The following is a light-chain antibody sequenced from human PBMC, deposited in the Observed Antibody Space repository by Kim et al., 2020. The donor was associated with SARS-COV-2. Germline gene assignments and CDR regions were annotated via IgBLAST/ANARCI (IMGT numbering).Light chain of an antibody. CDR1: QSVSTS. V-gene: IGKV3-11*01. CDR2: DAS. J-gene: IGKJ4*01. Sequence: EIVLTQSPATLSLSPGERATLSCRASQSVSTSLAWYQQKPGQAPRLLIYDASNRATGIPARFGGSGSGTDFTLTISSLEPEDSAIYYCQQRSNWLLSFGGGTKLEIK. CDR3: QQRSNWLLS.